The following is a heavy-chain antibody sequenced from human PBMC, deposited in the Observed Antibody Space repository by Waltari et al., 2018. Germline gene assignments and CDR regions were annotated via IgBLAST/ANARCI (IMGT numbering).Heavy chain of an antibody. CDR3: ARWGRYCSSTSCYRGYYYYGMDV. V-gene: IGHV4-31*03. J-gene: IGHJ6*02. D-gene: IGHD2-2*01. CDR1: GGSISSGGYY. Sequence: QVQLQESGPGLVKPSQTLSLTCTVSGGSISSGGYYWSWIRQHPGKGLEWVGYIYYSGSTYYNPSLKSRVTISVDTSKNQFSLKLSSVTAADTAVYYCARWGRYCSSTSCYRGYYYYGMDVWGQGTTVTVSS. CDR2: IYYSGST.